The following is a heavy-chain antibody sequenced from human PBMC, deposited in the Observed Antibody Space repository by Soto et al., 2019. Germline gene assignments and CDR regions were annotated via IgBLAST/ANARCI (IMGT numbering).Heavy chain of an antibody. Sequence: QVQMQESGPGLVKPSETLSLSCTVSGGSVSSGSYYWSWIRQSPGKGLEWIGIVYYSGRTNYNPSFKSRVTISVDTSKNQFSLKLNSVTAADTAMYFCARVAVFGVVLESWGQGTQVSVSS. CDR3: ARVAVFGVVLES. CDR1: GGSVSSGSYY. D-gene: IGHD3-3*01. CDR2: VYYSGRT. V-gene: IGHV4-61*01. J-gene: IGHJ4*02.